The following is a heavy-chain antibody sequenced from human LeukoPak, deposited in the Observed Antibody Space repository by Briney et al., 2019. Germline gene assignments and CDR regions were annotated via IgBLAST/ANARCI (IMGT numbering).Heavy chain of an antibody. CDR3: ASHSGGYAY. CDR2: IYYSDST. V-gene: IGHV4-30-4*07. J-gene: IGHJ4*02. D-gene: IGHD5-12*01. Sequence: SQTLSLTCAVSGGSISSGDYSWSWIRQPPGKALEWIGYIYYSDSTYYSPSLKSRVTISVDTSKNQFSLRLNSVTAADTAVYYCASHSGGYAYWGQGTLVTVSS. CDR1: GGSISSGDYS.